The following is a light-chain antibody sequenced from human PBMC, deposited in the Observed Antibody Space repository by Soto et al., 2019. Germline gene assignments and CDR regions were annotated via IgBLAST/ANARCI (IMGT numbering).Light chain of an antibody. CDR3: SSYTSSSTYV. CDR1: SSDVGGYNY. Sequence: QSALTQPASVSGSPGPSITISCTGTSSDVGGYNYVSWYQQHPGKAPKLMIYDVSNRPSGVSNRFSGSKSGNTASLTISGLQAEDEADYYCSSYTSSSTYVFGTGTQLTV. V-gene: IGLV2-14*01. J-gene: IGLJ1*01. CDR2: DVS.